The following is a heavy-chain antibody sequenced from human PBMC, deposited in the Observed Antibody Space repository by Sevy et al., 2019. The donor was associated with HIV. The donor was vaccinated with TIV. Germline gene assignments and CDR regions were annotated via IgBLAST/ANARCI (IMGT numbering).Heavy chain of an antibody. CDR1: GFSFSHYW. V-gene: IGHV3-7*04. CDR2: IKQDESEK. J-gene: IGHJ4*02. D-gene: IGHD3-22*01. Sequence: GGSLRLSCAASGFSFSHYWMHWVRQAPGKGLEWVANIKQDESEKYYVASVKGRFTISRDNAKNPVYLQMNSLIPEDTAIYYCARGNSGSFDYWGQGTLVTVSS. CDR3: ARGNSGSFDY.